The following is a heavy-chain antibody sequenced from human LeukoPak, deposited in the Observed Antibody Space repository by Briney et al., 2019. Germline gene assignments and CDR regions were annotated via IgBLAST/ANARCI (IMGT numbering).Heavy chain of an antibody. CDR3: ARDKGDFNGNFWYFGL. J-gene: IGHJ2*01. Sequence: ASVKVSCKASGYSFTDYFLHWLRQAPGQGLEWMGWVDPRTGMTGYAQKFQGWVTMTRDTSINTVYLDLSRLTSDDTAVYFCARDKGDFNGNFWYFGLWGRGTLVTVSS. CDR1: GYSFTDYF. CDR2: VDPRTGMT. D-gene: IGHD2-21*01. V-gene: IGHV1-2*04.